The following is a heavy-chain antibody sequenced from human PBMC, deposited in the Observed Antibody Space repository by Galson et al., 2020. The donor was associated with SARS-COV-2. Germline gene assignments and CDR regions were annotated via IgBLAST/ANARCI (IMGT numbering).Heavy chain of an antibody. J-gene: IGHJ4*02. CDR2: IFFDGSEK. CDR1: GFTFSNHA. D-gene: IGHD5-12*01. Sequence: GESLKISCAASGFTFSNHAMHWVRQAPGKGLEWVAQIFFDGSEKYYGDSVRGRFTISRDSSKNTVYLQMNNLRVDDTAVYYCAKEGQSSRGLAFDYWGQGTLLTVSS. V-gene: IGHV3-33*06. CDR3: AKEGQSSRGLAFDY.